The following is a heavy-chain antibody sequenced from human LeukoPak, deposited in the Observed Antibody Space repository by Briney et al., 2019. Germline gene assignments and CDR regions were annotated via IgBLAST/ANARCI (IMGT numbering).Heavy chain of an antibody. J-gene: IGHJ3*02. D-gene: IGHD3-22*01. CDR3: ASGYYDSSGYYDAFDI. Sequence: PGGSLRLSCAASGFTFNIYWMHWVRQAPGKGLVWVSRINSDGSITNYADSVKGRFTISRDNAKNTLYLQMNSLRAEDTAVYYCASGYYDSSGYYDAFDIWGQGTMVTVSS. CDR2: INSDGSIT. CDR1: GFTFNIYW. V-gene: IGHV3-74*01.